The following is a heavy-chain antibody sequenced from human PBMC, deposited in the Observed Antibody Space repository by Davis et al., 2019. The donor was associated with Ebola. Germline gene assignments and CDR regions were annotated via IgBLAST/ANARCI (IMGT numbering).Heavy chain of an antibody. V-gene: IGHV3-7*01. J-gene: IGHJ6*02. CDR3: ARDSSPGYYYYGMDV. Sequence: GGSLRLSCAASGFTFSSYWMSWVRQAPGKGLEWVANIKQDGSEKYYVDSVKGRFTISRDNAKNSLYLQMNSLRAEDTAVYYCARDSSPGYYYYGMDVWGQGTTVTVSS. D-gene: IGHD6-6*01. CDR1: GFTFSSYW. CDR2: IKQDGSEK.